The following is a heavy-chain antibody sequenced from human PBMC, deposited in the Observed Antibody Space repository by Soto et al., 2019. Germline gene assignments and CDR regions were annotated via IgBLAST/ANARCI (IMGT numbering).Heavy chain of an antibody. Sequence: GGALRLSCAASGFTFSSYGMHWVRQAPGKGLEWVAVIWYDGSNKYYADSVKGRFTISRDNSKNTLYLQMNSLRAEDTAVYYCARVGDPYSSDLDYFDYWGQGTLVTVSS. V-gene: IGHV3-33*01. J-gene: IGHJ4*02. CDR2: IWYDGSNK. D-gene: IGHD6-19*01. CDR3: ARVGDPYSSDLDYFDY. CDR1: GFTFSSYG.